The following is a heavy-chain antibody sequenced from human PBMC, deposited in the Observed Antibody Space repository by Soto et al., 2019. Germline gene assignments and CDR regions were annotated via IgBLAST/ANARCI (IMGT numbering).Heavy chain of an antibody. V-gene: IGHV4-31*03. J-gene: IGHJ5*02. CDR2: IFYSGST. Sequence: SETLSLTCTVSGGSINSGGFYWTWIRQHPGKGLEWIGYIFYSGSTYYNPSLKSRVTISIDTSKNQFSLNLTSVTAADTAVYYCARVLTYSYNWVEPWGQGTMVTVSS. CDR1: GGSINSGGFY. CDR3: ARVLTYSYNWVEP. D-gene: IGHD2-15*01.